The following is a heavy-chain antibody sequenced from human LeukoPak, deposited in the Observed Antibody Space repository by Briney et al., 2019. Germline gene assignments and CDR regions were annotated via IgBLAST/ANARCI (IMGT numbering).Heavy chain of an antibody. Sequence: PGGSLRLSCAASGFTFSIAWMSWVRQAPGKGREGLGQIKKKSDGATTAYAAPVKGRFAISRDDSKNTLFLQMNSLKTEDTALYYCTWSGLKIESWGQGTLVTVSS. V-gene: IGHV3-15*01. D-gene: IGHD3-3*01. CDR2: IKKKSDGATT. CDR3: TWSGLKIES. CDR1: GFTFSIAW. J-gene: IGHJ4*02.